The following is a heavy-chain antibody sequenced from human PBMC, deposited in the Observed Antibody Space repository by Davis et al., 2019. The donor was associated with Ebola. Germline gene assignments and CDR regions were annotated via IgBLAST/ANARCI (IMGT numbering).Heavy chain of an antibody. CDR3: ARDRVTGIWEY. Sequence: ASVKVSCKASGYTFTSYGISWVRQAPGQGLEWMGWISAYNGNTNYAQKLQGRATMTTDTSTSAAYMELRSLRSDDTAVYYCARDRVTGIWEYWGQGTLVTVSS. V-gene: IGHV1-18*01. J-gene: IGHJ4*02. CDR1: GYTFTSYG. CDR2: ISAYNGNT. D-gene: IGHD1-20*01.